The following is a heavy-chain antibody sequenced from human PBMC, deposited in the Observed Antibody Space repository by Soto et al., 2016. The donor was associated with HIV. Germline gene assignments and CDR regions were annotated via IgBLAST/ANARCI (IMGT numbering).Heavy chain of an antibody. Sequence: QVQLVQSGAEVKKPGSSVKVSCKASGGTFSSYAISWVRQAPGHGLEWMGGIIPIFGTANYAQKFQGRVTITADESATTAYMELSSLRSEDTAVYYCARVGPDILTGYSFDYWGQGTLVTVSS. D-gene: IGHD3-9*01. CDR3: ARVGPDILTGYSFDY. V-gene: IGHV1-69*01. J-gene: IGHJ4*02. CDR1: GGTFSSYA. CDR2: IIPIFGTA.